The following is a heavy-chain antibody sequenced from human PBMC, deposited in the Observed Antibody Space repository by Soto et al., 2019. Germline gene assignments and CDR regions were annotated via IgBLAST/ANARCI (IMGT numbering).Heavy chain of an antibody. Sequence: EVQLVESGGGLVQPGGSLRLSCAASGFTVSSNFMSWFCQPPGKGLEWISVIGTTDGTYYAGSVKGRFTISTDNFKNTLYLQMNSLRVEDTAVYFCARDPPGLGSYSYDHWGQGTLVTVSS. J-gene: IGHJ4*02. CDR1: GFTVSSNF. CDR2: IGTTDGT. D-gene: IGHD3-10*01. V-gene: IGHV3-66*01. CDR3: ARDPPGLGSYSYDH.